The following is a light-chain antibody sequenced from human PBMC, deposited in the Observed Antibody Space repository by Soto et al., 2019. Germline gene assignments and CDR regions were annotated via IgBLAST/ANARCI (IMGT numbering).Light chain of an antibody. CDR3: QQYNSYPFT. CDR2: DAS. J-gene: IGKJ3*01. V-gene: IGKV1-5*01. CDR1: QSITSW. Sequence: DIQMTQSPSTLSASVGDRVTVTCRASQSITSWLAWYQQKPGKAPKLLIYDASSLETEVPSRFSGRGSGTEFTLTISGLQPDGFATYYCQQYNSYPFTFGPGTTVDI.